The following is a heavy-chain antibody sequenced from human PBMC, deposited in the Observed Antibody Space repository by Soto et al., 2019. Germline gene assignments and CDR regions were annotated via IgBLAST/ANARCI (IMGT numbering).Heavy chain of an antibody. CDR3: AKALDYDSSGSPFDP. Sequence: EVQLVESGGGLVQPGRSLRLSCAASGFTFDDYAMHWVRQAPGKGLEWVSGISWNSGSIGYAVSVKGRFTISRDNAKNSLYLQMNSLRAEDTALYYCAKALDYDSSGSPFDPWGQGTLVTVSS. D-gene: IGHD3-22*01. V-gene: IGHV3-9*01. J-gene: IGHJ5*02. CDR2: ISWNSGSI. CDR1: GFTFDDYA.